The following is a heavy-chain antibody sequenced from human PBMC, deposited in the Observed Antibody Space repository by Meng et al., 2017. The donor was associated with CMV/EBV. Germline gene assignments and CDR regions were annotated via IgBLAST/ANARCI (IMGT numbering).Heavy chain of an antibody. D-gene: IGHD2-2*01. CDR2: ISSSGSTI. V-gene: IGHV3-11*04. CDR3: ARENYCSSTSCPDYYYGMDV. CDR1: GFTFSGYY. J-gene: IGHJ6*02. Sequence: GESLKISCAASGFTFSGYYMSWIRQAPGKGLEWVSYISSSGSTIYYADSVKGRFTISRDNAKNSLYLQMNSLRAEDTAVYYCARENYCSSTSCPDYYYGMDVWGQGTTVTVSS.